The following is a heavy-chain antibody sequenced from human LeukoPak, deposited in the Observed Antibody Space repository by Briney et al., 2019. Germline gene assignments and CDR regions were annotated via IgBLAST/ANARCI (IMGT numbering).Heavy chain of an antibody. CDR3: ARDHAYGVPYYFDY. V-gene: IGHV4-30-4*01. CDR1: GGSISSGDYY. CDR2: IYYSGST. J-gene: IGHJ4*02. D-gene: IGHD3-10*01. Sequence: SETLSLTCTVSGGSISSGDYYWSWIRQPAGKGLEWIGYIYYSGSTYYNPSLKSRVTISVDTSKNQFSLKLSSVTAADTAVYYCARDHAYGVPYYFDYWGQGTLVTVSS.